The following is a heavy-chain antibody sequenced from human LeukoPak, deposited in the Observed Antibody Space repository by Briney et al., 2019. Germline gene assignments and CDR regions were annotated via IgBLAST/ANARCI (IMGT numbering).Heavy chain of an antibody. V-gene: IGHV1-46*01. CDR1: GYTFSTYY. CDR2: INPTGGTT. CDR3: SSDLGESYNDY. D-gene: IGHD1-26*01. Sequence: VASVRVSCKASGYTFSTYYMHWVRQAPGQGLEWVGVINPTGGTTTCAQKVQGRVTMTRDTSSSTVYMELSSLRIEDTAVYYCSSDLGESYNDYSGQGTRVTVSS. J-gene: IGHJ4*02.